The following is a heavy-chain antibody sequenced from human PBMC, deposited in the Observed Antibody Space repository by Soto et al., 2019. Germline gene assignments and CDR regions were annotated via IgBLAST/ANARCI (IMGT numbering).Heavy chain of an antibody. J-gene: IGHJ4*02. V-gene: IGHV1-18*04. CDR2: ISPWKGNT. Sequence: ASVKVSCKASGYTFTSYGVNWVRQAPGQGLEWMGWISPWKGNTKYAQRFQGRVTMTTDTSTSTAYMELRSLTFDDTAVYYCARDLDPSGSYYTDYWGPGALVTVSS. CDR1: GYTFTSYG. D-gene: IGHD3-10*01. CDR3: ARDLDPSGSYYTDY.